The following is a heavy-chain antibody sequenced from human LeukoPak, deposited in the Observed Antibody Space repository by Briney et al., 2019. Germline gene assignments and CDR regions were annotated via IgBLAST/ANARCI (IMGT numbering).Heavy chain of an antibody. D-gene: IGHD3-10*01. CDR1: GFTFSSYG. CDR3: AKGRAYCGSGIPLDY. Sequence: GGSLRLSCAASGFTFSSYGMHWVRQAPGKGLEGVAVISYDGSNKYYADSVKGRFTISRDNSKNTLYLQMNSLRAEDTAVYYCAKGRAYCGSGIPLDYWGQGTLVTVSP. V-gene: IGHV3-30*18. J-gene: IGHJ4*02. CDR2: ISYDGSNK.